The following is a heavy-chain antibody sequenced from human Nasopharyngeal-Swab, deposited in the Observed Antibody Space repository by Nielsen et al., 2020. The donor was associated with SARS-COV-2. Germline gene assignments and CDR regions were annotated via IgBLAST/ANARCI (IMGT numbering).Heavy chain of an antibody. D-gene: IGHD3-22*01. CDR3: ARDANYDSTLLDPFDI. Sequence: ASVKVSCKASGYTFTGYYMHWVRQAPGQGLEWMGRINPNSGGTNYAQKFQGRVTITRDTSASTAYMELSSLRSEDTAVYFCARDANYDSTLLDPFDIWGQGTVVTVSS. J-gene: IGHJ3*02. V-gene: IGHV1-2*06. CDR1: GYTFTGYY. CDR2: INPNSGGT.